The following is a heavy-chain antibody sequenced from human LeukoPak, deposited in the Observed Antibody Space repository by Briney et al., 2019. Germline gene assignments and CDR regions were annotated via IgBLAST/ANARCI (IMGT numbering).Heavy chain of an antibody. CDR2: IYHSGST. J-gene: IGHJ4*02. V-gene: IGHV4-38-2*02. CDR1: GYSISSGYY. Sequence: RTSETLSLTCTVSGYSISSGYYWGWIRQPPGKGLEWIGSIYHSGSTYYNPSLKSRVTISVDTSKNQFSLKLSSVTAADTAVYYCAGRAAAGTSFDYWGQGTLVTVSS. D-gene: IGHD6-13*01. CDR3: AGRAAAGTSFDY.